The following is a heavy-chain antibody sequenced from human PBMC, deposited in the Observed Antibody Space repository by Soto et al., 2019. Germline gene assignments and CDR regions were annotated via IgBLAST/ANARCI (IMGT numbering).Heavy chain of an antibody. J-gene: IGHJ6*02. Sequence: GGSLRLSCAASGFTFDDYAMHWVRQAPGKGLEWVSLISGDGGSTYYADSVKGRFTISRDNSKNSLYLQMNSLRTEDTALYYCAKAHSPSVTTDHGPMGAGVGPYGMDVWGQGTTVTVSS. CDR3: AKAHSPSVTTDHGPMGAGVGPYGMDV. D-gene: IGHD4-4*01. CDR2: ISGDGGST. CDR1: GFTFDDYA. V-gene: IGHV3-43*02.